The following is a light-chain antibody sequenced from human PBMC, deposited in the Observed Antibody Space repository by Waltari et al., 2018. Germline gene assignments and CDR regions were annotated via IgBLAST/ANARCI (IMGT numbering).Light chain of an antibody. Sequence: DIQMTQSPSPLSASVGDRVTITCRASQSINNWLAWYQQKPGKAPKLLIYDASSLESGVPSRFSGSGSGTEFTLTISSLQPDDFATYYCQQYNSYPLTFGGGTKVDIK. CDR1: QSINNW. J-gene: IGKJ4*01. V-gene: IGKV1-5*01. CDR3: QQYNSYPLT. CDR2: DAS.